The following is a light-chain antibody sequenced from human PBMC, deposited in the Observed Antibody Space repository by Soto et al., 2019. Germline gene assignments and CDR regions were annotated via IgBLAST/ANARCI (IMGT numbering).Light chain of an antibody. V-gene: IGKV1-39*01. J-gene: IGKJ1*01. Sequence: DIQMTQSPSSLSASVGDRVTITFRASQSIRFYLNWYQQKPGKAPKLLIYTASNVQSGVPSRISGSGSGTDFTLTISSLQPEDFATYYCQQSYSTPQTFGQGTKVDIK. CDR1: QSIRFY. CDR3: QQSYSTPQT. CDR2: TAS.